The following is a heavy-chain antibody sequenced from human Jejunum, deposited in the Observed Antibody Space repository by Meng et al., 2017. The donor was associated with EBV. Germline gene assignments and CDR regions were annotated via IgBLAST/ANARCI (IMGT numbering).Heavy chain of an antibody. CDR1: GASVSGYNY. J-gene: IGHJ5*02. CDR3: ARGRGYDYGDS. D-gene: IGHD4/OR15-4a*01. V-gene: IGHV4-61*03. CDR2: MFYTGKA. Sequence: LLKPSETLSRTCLVSGASVSGYNYVTWLRQPPGKGLEWIGNMFYTGKAIYKPSLQSRVTISVDTSKNHFSLSVTTVTAADTAIYYCARGRGYDYGDSWGQGTLVTVSS.